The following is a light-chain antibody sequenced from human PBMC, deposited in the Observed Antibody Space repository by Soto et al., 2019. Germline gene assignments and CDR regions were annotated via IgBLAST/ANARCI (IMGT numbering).Light chain of an antibody. CDR1: QSVSNDF. J-gene: IGKJ1*01. CDR3: QQYGSSPPRT. V-gene: IGKV3-20*01. Sequence: ELLLTQSPGIQSLSPAEIATLSRRSSQSVSNDFLAWYQQKPGQAPRLLIYGASTRATDVPDRFSGGGSGADFTLSISRLEPEDFAVYYCQQYGSSPPRTFGQGTKVDIK. CDR2: GAS.